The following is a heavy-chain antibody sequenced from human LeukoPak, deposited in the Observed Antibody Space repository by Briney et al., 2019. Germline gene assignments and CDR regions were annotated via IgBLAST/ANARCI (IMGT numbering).Heavy chain of an antibody. CDR2: IKSKTDGGTT. V-gene: IGHV3-15*01. CDR1: GFTFSNAW. J-gene: IGHJ4*02. D-gene: IGHD5-12*01. Sequence: PGGSLRLSCAASGFTFSNAWMSWVRQAPGKGLEWVGRIKSKTDGGTTDYAAPVKGRFTISRDDSKNTLYLQMNSLKTEDTAVYYCTPSGRWLQLGTFDYWGQGTLVTVSS. CDR3: TPSGRWLQLGTFDY.